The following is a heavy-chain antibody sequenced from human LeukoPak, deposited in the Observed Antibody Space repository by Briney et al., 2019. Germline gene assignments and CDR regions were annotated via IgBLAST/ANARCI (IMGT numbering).Heavy chain of an antibody. Sequence: GGSLRLSCAASGFTFSSYEMNWVRQAPGKGLEWVSYISSSGSTIYYADSVKGRFTISRDNAKNSLYLQMNSLRAEDTAVYYCARDTPPTSLFDYWGQGTLVTVSS. V-gene: IGHV3-48*03. J-gene: IGHJ4*02. CDR3: ARDTPPTSLFDY. CDR2: ISSSGSTI. CDR1: GFTFSSYE.